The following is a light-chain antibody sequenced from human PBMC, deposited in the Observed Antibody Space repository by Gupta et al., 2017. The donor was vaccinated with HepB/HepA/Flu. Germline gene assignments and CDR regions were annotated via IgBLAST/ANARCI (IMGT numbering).Light chain of an antibody. J-gene: IGKJ1*01. Sequence: DIQMTQSPSSLSASVGDRVTITCRASQSISSYVNWYQQKPGKAPKLLSYAASSLQSGVPSRFSGSGSGTDFTLTISSLQPEDFATYYCQRSYSTPVTFGQGTKVEIK. V-gene: IGKV1-39*01. CDR3: QRSYSTPVT. CDR1: QSISSY. CDR2: AAS.